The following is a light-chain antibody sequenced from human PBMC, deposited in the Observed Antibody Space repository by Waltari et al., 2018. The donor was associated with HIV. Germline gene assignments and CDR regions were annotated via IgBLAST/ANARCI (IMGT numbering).Light chain of an antibody. CDR3: QQYNNWPT. Sequence: EVVMTQSPATVSVSPGERATLSCRASQSISSNLAWYQHKPGQAPRLLIYGASTRFSGSGSGTEFILSISSLQSEDFAVYFCQQYNNWPTFGQGTRLEIK. CDR1: QSISSN. CDR2: GAS. J-gene: IGKJ5*01. V-gene: IGKV3-15*01.